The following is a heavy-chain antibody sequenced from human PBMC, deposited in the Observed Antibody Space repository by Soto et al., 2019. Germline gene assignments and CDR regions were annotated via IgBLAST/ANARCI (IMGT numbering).Heavy chain of an antibody. CDR1: GFTFSSYG. V-gene: IGHV3-NL1*01. D-gene: IGHD4-17*01. CDR2: IYSGGST. Sequence: QVQLVESGGGVVQPGRSLRLSCAASGFTFSSYGMHWVRQAPGKGLEWVAVIYSGGSTYYADSVKGRFTISRDNSKNTLYLQMNSLRAEDTAVYYCAREWGYGALPDYYGMDVWGQGTTVTVSS. J-gene: IGHJ6*02. CDR3: AREWGYGALPDYYGMDV.